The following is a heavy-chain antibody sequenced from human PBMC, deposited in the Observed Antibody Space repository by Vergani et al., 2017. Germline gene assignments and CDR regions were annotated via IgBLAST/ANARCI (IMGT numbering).Heavy chain of an antibody. D-gene: IGHD2-15*01. Sequence: QLQLQESGPGLVKPSETLSLTCTVSGGSISSSSYYWGWIRQPPGKGLEWIGSIYYSGSTYYNPSLKSRVTISVDTSNNQFSLKLSSVTAADTAVYYCAGQTWAVAATPVDYWGQGTLVTVSS. J-gene: IGHJ4*02. V-gene: IGHV4-39*01. CDR3: AGQTWAVAATPVDY. CDR2: IYYSGST. CDR1: GGSISSSSYY.